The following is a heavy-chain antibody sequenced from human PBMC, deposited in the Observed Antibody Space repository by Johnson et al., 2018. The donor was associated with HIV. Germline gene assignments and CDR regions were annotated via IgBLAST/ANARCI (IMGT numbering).Heavy chain of an antibody. CDR3: ARAVDYGGNSPSRAFDI. J-gene: IGHJ3*02. CDR2: INWNGGSI. D-gene: IGHD4-23*01. Sequence: VQLVESGGGLVQPGGSLRLSCAASGFTFSSYAMHWVRQAPGKGLEWVSGINWNGGSIGYADSVKGRFTISRDNAKNSLYLQMSSLRAEDTALYYCARAVDYGGNSPSRAFDIWGRGTLVTVSS. V-gene: IGHV3-20*04. CDR1: GFTFSSYA.